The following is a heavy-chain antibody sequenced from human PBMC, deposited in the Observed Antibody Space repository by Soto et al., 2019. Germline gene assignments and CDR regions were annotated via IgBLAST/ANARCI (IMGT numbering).Heavy chain of an antibody. D-gene: IGHD2-15*01. CDR2: ISAYNGNT. V-gene: IGHV1-18*01. J-gene: IGHJ4*02. CDR3: AIELRSEYCSGGSWYGGGFDY. Sequence: QVQLVQSGAEVKKPGASVKVSCKASGYTFTSYGIRWVRQAPGQGLEWVGWISAYNGNTHYAQKLQGRVTMTTDTSTSTAYMELRSLRSDDTAVYYCAIELRSEYCSGGSWYGGGFDYWGQGTLVTVSA. CDR1: GYTFTSYG.